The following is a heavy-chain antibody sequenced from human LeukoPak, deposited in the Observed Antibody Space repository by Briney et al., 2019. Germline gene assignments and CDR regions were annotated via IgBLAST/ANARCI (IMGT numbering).Heavy chain of an antibody. Sequence: GGSLRLSCAASGFTFSSYGMHWVRQAPGKGLEWVAFIRYDGSNKYYADSVKGRFTISRDNAKNSLYLQMNSLRAEDTALYYCAKVRGVRYYYYGMDVWGQGTTVTVSS. CDR2: IRYDGSNK. V-gene: IGHV3-30*02. D-gene: IGHD3-10*01. J-gene: IGHJ6*02. CDR1: GFTFSSYG. CDR3: AKVRGVRYYYYGMDV.